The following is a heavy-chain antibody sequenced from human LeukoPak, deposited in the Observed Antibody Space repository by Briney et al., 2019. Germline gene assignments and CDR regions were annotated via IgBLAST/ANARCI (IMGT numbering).Heavy chain of an antibody. CDR1: GGSISSSSYY. Sequence: SETLSLTCTVSGGSISSSSYYWGWIRQPPGKGLEWIGSIYYSGSTYYNPSLKSRVTISVDTSKNQFSLKLSSVTAADTAVYYCARDSVHYYYYYYMDVWGKGTTVTVSS. V-gene: IGHV4-39*07. D-gene: IGHD1-1*01. CDR2: IYYSGST. CDR3: ARDSVHYYYYYYMDV. J-gene: IGHJ6*03.